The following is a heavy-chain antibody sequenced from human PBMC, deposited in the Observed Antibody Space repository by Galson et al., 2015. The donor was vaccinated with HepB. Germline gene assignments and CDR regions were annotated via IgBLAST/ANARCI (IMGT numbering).Heavy chain of an antibody. J-gene: IGHJ6*02. Sequence: SLRLSCAVSGFTFSDHSMNWFRQAPGKGLEWVSSISSRSSYIYYADSVKGRFTISRDNAKNSLDLQMNSLRVEDTAVYYCTREGWGYYGSGSHYTDYYYKGMDVWAKGPRSPSP. CDR2: ISSRSSYI. CDR1: GFTFSDHS. CDR3: TREGWGYYGSGSHYTDYYYKGMDV. V-gene: IGHV3-21*04. D-gene: IGHD3-10*01.